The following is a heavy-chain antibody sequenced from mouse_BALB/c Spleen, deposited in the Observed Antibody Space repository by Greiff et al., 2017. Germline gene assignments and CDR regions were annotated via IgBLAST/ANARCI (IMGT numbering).Heavy chain of an antibody. D-gene: IGHD1-1*01. CDR2: IDPANGNT. Sequence: VQLQQSGAELVKPGASVKLSCTASGFNIKDTYMHWVKQRPEQGLEWIGRIDPANGNTKYDPKFQGKATITADTSSNTAYLQLSSLTSEDTAVYYCATSYYGSNYAMDYWGQGTAVTVSS. V-gene: IGHV14-3*02. J-gene: IGHJ4*01. CDR1: GFNIKDTY. CDR3: ATSYYGSNYAMDY.